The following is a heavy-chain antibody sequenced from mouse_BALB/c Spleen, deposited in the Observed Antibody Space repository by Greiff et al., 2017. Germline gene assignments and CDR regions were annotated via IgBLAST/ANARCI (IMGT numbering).Heavy chain of an antibody. CDR3: ARYSYGNYGYYAMDY. J-gene: IGHJ4*01. V-gene: IGHV3-8*02. CDR2: ISYSGST. Sequence: EVKLMESGPSLVKPSQTLSLTCSVTGDSITSGYWNWIRKFPGNKLEYMGYISYSGSTYYNPSLKSRISITRDTSKNQYYLQLNSVTTEDTATYYCARYSYGNYGYYAMDYWGQGTSVTVSS. CDR1: GDSITSGY. D-gene: IGHD2-10*02.